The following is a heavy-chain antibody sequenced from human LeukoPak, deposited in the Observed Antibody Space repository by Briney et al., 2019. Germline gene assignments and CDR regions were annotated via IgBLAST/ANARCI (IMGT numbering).Heavy chain of an antibody. Sequence: GGSLRLSCAASGFTFSSYAMHWVRQAPGKGLEWVAVISYDGSNKYYAHSVKGRFTISRDNSKNTLYLQMNSLRAEDTAVYSCARGGLWEVSSTTVIDYCGQGTLVTVSS. V-gene: IGHV3-30-3*01. CDR3: ARGGLWEVSSTTVIDY. J-gene: IGHJ4*02. CDR2: ISYDGSNK. CDR1: GFTFSSYA. D-gene: IGHD1-26*01.